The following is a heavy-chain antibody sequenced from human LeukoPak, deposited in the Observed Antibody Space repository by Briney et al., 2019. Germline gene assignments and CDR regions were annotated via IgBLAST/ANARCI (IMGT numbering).Heavy chain of an antibody. Sequence: SETLSLTCTVSGGSISSSYWSWIRQPPGKGLEWIGSIYYSGSTYYNPSLKSRVTISVDTSKNQFSLKLSSVTAADTAVYYCARHTTSDSSGWYYYYYYMDVWGKGTTVTVSS. V-gene: IGHV4-59*05. CDR3: ARHTTSDSSGWYYYYYYMDV. D-gene: IGHD6-19*01. J-gene: IGHJ6*03. CDR2: IYYSGST. CDR1: GGSISSSY.